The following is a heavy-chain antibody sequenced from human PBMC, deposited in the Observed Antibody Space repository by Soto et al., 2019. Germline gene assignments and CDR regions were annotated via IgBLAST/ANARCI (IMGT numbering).Heavy chain of an antibody. D-gene: IGHD6-13*01. CDR2: IYHSGST. J-gene: IGHJ4*02. V-gene: IGHV4-4*02. CDR3: ARGQIAAAGSVDY. CDR1: GGSISSSNW. Sequence: SETLSLTCAVSGGSISSSNWWSWVRQPPGKGLEWMGEIYHSGSTNYNPSLKSRVTISVDKSKNQFSLKLSSVTAADTAVYYCARGQIAAAGSVDYWGQGTLVTVSP.